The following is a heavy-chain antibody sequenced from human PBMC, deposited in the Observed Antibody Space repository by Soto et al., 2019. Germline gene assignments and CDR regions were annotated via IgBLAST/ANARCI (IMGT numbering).Heavy chain of an antibody. CDR3: ARVRLAAAGTYWFDP. V-gene: IGHV1-18*01. CDR2: ISAYNGNT. Sequence: GASVKVSCKASGYTFTSYGISWARQAPGQGLEWMGWISAYNGNTNYAQKLQGRVTMTTDTSTSTAYMELRSLRSDDTAVYYCARVRLAAAGTYWFDPWGQGTLVTVSS. D-gene: IGHD6-13*01. CDR1: GYTFTSYG. J-gene: IGHJ5*02.